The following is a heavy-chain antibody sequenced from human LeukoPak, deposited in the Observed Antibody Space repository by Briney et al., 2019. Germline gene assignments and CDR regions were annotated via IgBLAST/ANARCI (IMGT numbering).Heavy chain of an antibody. CDR2: INPSGGST. D-gene: IGHD2-2*01. Sequence: ASVKVSCKASGYAFTSYYMHWVRQAPGQGLEWMGIINPSGGSTSYAQKFQGRVTMTRNTSISTAYMELSSLRSEDTAVYYCAICCSSLAPDDYWGQGTLVTVSS. J-gene: IGHJ4*02. CDR3: AICCSSLAPDDY. V-gene: IGHV1-46*01. CDR1: GYAFTSYY.